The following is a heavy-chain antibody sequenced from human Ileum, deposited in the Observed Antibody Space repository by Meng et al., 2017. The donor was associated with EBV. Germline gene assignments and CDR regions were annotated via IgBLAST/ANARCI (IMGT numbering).Heavy chain of an antibody. CDR1: GYTFTSYA. J-gene: IGHJ4*02. V-gene: IGHV1-3*04. D-gene: IGHD6-19*01. CDR3: ASRPGIAVAGFDY. Sequence: QVQLVQSGAVMKKPGATVEVSCKASGYTFTSYAMNWVRQAPGQRLEWMGWINTGNGETKYSQKFQGRVTLTRDTSASTAYMELSSLRSEDTAVYYCASRPGIAVAGFDYWGQGTLVTVSS. CDR2: INTGNGET.